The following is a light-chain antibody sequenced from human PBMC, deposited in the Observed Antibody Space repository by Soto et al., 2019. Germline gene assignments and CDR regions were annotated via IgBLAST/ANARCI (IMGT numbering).Light chain of an antibody. V-gene: IGKV3-15*01. CDR2: GAS. J-gene: IGKJ1*01. CDR3: QQYDKWPRT. CDR1: QSVSRK. Sequence: MTQSPSTLSASVGDRVTITCRASQSVSRKLAWYQQTRGQAPRLLIYGASTRATGVPARFSGSGSGTEFTLTISNLQSEDFAVYHCQQYDKWPRTFGQGTKVDIK.